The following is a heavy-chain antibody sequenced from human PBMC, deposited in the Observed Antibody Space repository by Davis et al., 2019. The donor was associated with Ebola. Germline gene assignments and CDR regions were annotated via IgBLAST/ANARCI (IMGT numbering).Heavy chain of an antibody. CDR2: INPSGGST. J-gene: IGHJ6*02. V-gene: IGHV1-46*01. D-gene: IGHD6-13*01. CDR1: GYTFTSYY. Sequence: ASVKVSCKASGYTFTSYYMHWVRQAPGQGLEWMGIINPSGGSTSYAQKFQGRVTMTRDTSTSTVYMELSSLRSEDTAVYYCALATTAGSWPRKYYYYGMDVWGQGTTVTVSS. CDR3: ALATTAGSWPRKYYYYGMDV.